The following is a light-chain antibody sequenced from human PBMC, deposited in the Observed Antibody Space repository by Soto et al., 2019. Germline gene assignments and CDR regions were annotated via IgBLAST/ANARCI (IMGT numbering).Light chain of an antibody. Sequence: QSALTQPPSASGSPGQSVSISCTGTSSDVGGHNYVSWYRQHPGTAPKLLIYEVTKRPSGVPDRFSASKSGNTASLTVSGLQAEDEADYYCCSYAGSYNLVFGGGTKLTVL. CDR1: SSDVGGHNY. J-gene: IGLJ2*01. CDR2: EVT. V-gene: IGLV2-8*01. CDR3: CSYAGSYNLV.